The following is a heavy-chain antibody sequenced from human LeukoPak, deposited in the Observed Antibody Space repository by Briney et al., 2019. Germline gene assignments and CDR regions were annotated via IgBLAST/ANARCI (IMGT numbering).Heavy chain of an antibody. CDR2: ISWDGGST. Sequence: GGSLTLSCAASGFTFDDYTLHWVRQAPGKGLEWVSLISWDGGSTYYADSVKGRFTISRDNSKNSLYLQMNSLRTEDTALYYCAKDMTGTKQGYYYYYGMDVWGQGTTVTVSS. CDR3: AKDMTGTKQGYYYYYGMDV. J-gene: IGHJ6*02. V-gene: IGHV3-43*01. D-gene: IGHD1-1*01. CDR1: GFTFDDYT.